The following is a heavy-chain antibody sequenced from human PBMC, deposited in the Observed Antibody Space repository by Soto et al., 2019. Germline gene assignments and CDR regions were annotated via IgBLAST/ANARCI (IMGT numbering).Heavy chain of an antibody. D-gene: IGHD3-22*01. CDR3: ARQRITMIVVVSTAGPFDP. CDR2: IIPIFGTA. CDR1: GGTFSSYA. V-gene: IGHV1-69*01. J-gene: IGHJ5*02. Sequence: QVQLVQSGAEVKKPGSSVKVSCKASGGTFSSYAISWVRQAPGQGLEWMGGIIPIFGTANYAQKFQGRVTITADESTSTAYMELSSLGSEDTAVYYCARQRITMIVVVSTAGPFDPWGQGTLVTVSS.